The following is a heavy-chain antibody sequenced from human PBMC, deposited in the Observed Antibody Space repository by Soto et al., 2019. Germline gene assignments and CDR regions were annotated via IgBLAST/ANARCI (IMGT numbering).Heavy chain of an antibody. Sequence: SDTLSLTSTVTCASISRYDWSRIRQPAGKGLEWIGRIYTSGSTNYNPSLKSRVTMSVDTSKNQFSLKLSSVTAADTAVYYCARSLSPLSAFDIWGQGTMVTVSS. CDR1: CASISRYD. CDR2: IYTSGST. J-gene: IGHJ3*02. CDR3: ARSLSPLSAFDI. V-gene: IGHV4-4*07.